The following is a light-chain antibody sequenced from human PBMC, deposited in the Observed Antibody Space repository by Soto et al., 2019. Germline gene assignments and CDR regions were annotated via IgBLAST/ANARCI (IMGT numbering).Light chain of an antibody. J-gene: IGLJ2*01. CDR2: STD. Sequence: QAVVTQEPSLTVSLGGTVTLTCASSTGAVTSGHYANWLQQKPGQAPRALIYSTDTKHSWTPARFSGSLLGGKAALTLSGVRPEDEADYYCLLYYGGAVIFGGGTKVTVL. CDR3: LLYYGGAVI. CDR1: TGAVTSGHY. V-gene: IGLV7-43*01.